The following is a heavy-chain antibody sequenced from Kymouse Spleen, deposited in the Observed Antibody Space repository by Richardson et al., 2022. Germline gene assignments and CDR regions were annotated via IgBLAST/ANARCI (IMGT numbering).Heavy chain of an antibody. Sequence: QVQLVESGGGVVQPGRSLRLSCAASGFTFSSYGMHWVRQAPGKGLEWVAVIWYDGSNKYYADSVKGRFTISRDNSKNTLYLQMNSLRAEDTAVYYCARDPSYNWNYVLTGFDPWGQGTLVTVSS. J-gene: IGHJ5*02. CDR3: ARDPSYNWNYVLTGFDP. V-gene: IGHV3-33*01. CDR1: GFTFSSYG. D-gene: IGHD1-7*01. CDR2: IWYDGSNK.